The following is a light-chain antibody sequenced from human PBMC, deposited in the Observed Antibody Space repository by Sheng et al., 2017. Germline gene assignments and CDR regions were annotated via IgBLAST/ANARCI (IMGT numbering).Light chain of an antibody. CDR3: QSYDSNNHRV. J-gene: IGLJ3*02. CDR1: SGSIRQRL. CDR2: RIT. V-gene: IGLV6-57*01. Sequence: NFILTQPHSVSESPGKTVIISCTRSSGSIRQRLCAVVQTPPGQFPRHCDLMRITKDPLGVPDRFSGSIDSSSNSASLSISGLKTEDEADYYCQSYDSNNHRVFGGGTKLTVL.